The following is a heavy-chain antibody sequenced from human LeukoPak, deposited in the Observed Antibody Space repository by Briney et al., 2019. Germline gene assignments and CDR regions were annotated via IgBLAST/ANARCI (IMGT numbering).Heavy chain of an antibody. V-gene: IGHV3-43*01. CDR2: ISWDGGST. J-gene: IGHJ4*02. Sequence: PGGSLRLSCAASGFTFDDYTMHWVRQAPGKGLEWVSLISWDGGSTYYADSVKGRFTISRDNSKNSLYLQMNSLRAEDTAVYYCARDFNGLAILVQENSFDYWGQGTLVTVSS. CDR1: GFTFDDYT. CDR3: ARDFNGLAILVQENSFDY. D-gene: IGHD3-3*02.